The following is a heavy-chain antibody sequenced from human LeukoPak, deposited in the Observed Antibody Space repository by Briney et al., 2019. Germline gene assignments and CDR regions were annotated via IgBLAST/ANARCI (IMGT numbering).Heavy chain of an antibody. CDR2: IYRSGNT. D-gene: IGHD3-22*01. CDR1: GFTVNNYY. CDR3: AREVRGYYFDY. V-gene: IGHV3-53*01. Sequence: GGSLRLSCAASGFTVNNYYMTWVRQAPGKGLEWVSVIYRSGNTYYADSVKGRFTISRDNSKNTVFLRMNSLRAEDTAVYYCAREVRGYYFDYWGQGTLVTVSS. J-gene: IGHJ4*02.